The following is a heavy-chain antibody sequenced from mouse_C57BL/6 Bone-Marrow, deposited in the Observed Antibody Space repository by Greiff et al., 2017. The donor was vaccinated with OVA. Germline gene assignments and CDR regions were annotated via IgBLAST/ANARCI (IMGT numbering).Heavy chain of an antibody. CDR3: AKGTGWYFDV. CDR1: GYTFTSYW. D-gene: IGHD3-3*01. J-gene: IGHJ1*03. V-gene: IGHV1-69*01. Sequence: QVHVKQPGAELVMPGASVKLSCKASGYTFTSYWMHWVKQRPGQGLEWIGEIDPSDSYTNYNQKFKGKSTLTVDKSSSTAYMQLSSLTSEDSAVYYCAKGTGWYFDVWGTGTTVTVSS. CDR2: IDPSDSYT.